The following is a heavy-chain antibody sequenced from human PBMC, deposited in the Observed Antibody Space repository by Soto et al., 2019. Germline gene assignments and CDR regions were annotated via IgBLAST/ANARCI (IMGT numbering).Heavy chain of an antibody. D-gene: IGHD1-1*01. CDR2: IYPGGSDT. CDR3: ANVRYPTSSGYFQH. J-gene: IGHJ1*01. V-gene: IGHV5-51*01. Sequence: GESLKISCKGSGYSYTNYWIGWVRQMPGRGLEWMGIIYPGGSDTRYSPSFQGQVTISADKSISTAYLQWSSLKASDTAIYYCANVRYPTSSGYFQHWGQGTLVTVSS. CDR1: GYSYTNYW.